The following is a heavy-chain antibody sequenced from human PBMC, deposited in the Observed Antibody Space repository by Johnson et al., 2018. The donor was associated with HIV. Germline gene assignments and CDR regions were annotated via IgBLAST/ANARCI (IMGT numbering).Heavy chain of an antibody. V-gene: IGHV3-13*01. J-gene: IGHJ3*02. D-gene: IGHD6-6*01. Sequence: VQLVESGGGLVQPGGSLRLSCAASGFTFSSYDMHWVRQATGKGLEWVSAIGTAGDTYYPGSVKGRFTISRENAKNSLHLQMNSLRAEDTAVYYCARAGSIAYLDAFDIWGQGTMVTVSS. CDR2: IGTAGDT. CDR3: ARAGSIAYLDAFDI. CDR1: GFTFSSYD.